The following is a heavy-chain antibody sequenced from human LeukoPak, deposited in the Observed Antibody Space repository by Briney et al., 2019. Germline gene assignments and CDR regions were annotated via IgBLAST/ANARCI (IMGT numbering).Heavy chain of an antibody. CDR3: AKDWGYGPGTYYPH. CDR1: GFTFSSNS. D-gene: IGHD3-10*01. Sequence: GGSLRLSCAASGFTFSSNSMNWVRQAPGRGLEWVSVITNNGATTYYADSVKGRFTISRDNSKNMLYLQMNSLRAEDTAVYYCAKDWGYGPGTYYPHWGQGTLVTASS. J-gene: IGHJ4*02. V-gene: IGHV3-23*01. CDR2: ITNNGATT.